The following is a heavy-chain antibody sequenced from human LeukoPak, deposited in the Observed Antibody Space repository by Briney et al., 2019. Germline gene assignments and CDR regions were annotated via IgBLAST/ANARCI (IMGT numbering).Heavy chain of an antibody. D-gene: IGHD6-13*01. V-gene: IGHV3-74*01. Sequence: PGGSLRLSCAASGFTFSSYWMHWVRQAPGKGLVWVSRINSDGSSTSYADSVKGRFTISRDNAKNTLYLQMNSLRTEDTAVYYCAKLYTGYSSNYRDYWGQGTLVTVSS. CDR1: GFTFSSYW. CDR3: AKLYTGYSSNYRDY. J-gene: IGHJ4*02. CDR2: INSDGSST.